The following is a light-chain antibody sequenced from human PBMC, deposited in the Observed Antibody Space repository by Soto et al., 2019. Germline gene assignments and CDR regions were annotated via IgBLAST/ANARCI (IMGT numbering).Light chain of an antibody. V-gene: IGLV2-11*01. Sequence: QSALTQPRSVSGSPGQSVTISCTGTSSDVGGYNYVSWYQQHPGKAPKLMIYDVSKRPSGVPDRFSGSKSCNTASLTISGAQAEDEADYYCCSYAGSYTYVVFGGGTKLTVL. CDR1: SSDVGGYNY. CDR3: CSYAGSYTYVV. J-gene: IGLJ2*01. CDR2: DVS.